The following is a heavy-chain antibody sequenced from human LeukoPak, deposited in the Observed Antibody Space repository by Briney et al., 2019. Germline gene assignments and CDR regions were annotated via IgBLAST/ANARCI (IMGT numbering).Heavy chain of an antibody. Sequence: ASVKVSCKASGGTFSSYAISWVRQAPGQGLEWMGGIIPIFGTANYAQKCQGRVTITADESTSTAYMELSSLRSEDTAVYYCARSVGSGYYYGLDYWGQGTLVTVSS. CDR3: ARSVGSGYYYGLDY. CDR2: IIPIFGTA. J-gene: IGHJ4*02. D-gene: IGHD3-22*01. V-gene: IGHV1-69*13. CDR1: GGTFSSYA.